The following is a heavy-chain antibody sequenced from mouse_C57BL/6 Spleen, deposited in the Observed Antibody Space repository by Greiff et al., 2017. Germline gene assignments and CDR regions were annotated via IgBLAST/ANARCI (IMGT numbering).Heavy chain of an antibody. CDR1: GYTFTNYY. CDR3: ARFKSDGSYGY. CDR2: INPNNGGT. J-gene: IGHJ3*01. V-gene: IGHV1-26*01. D-gene: IGHD1-1*02. Sequence: EVQLQQSGAELVKPGASVKMSCKASGYTFTNYYMNWVKQRPGQSLEWIGDINPNNGGTNYNQKFKGKDTLTVDKSSSTAYMELRSLTSEDSAVYYCARFKSDGSYGYWGQGTLVTVSA.